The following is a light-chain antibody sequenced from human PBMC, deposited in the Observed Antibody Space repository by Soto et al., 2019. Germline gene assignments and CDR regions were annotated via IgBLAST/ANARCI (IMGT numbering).Light chain of an antibody. CDR2: GTS. V-gene: IGKV3-15*01. Sequence: EIVMTQSPATLSVSPVERATLFCRASQSVSVNLAWYQQKPGQAPRLLIYGTSTRATGIPVRFSGSGSGTEFTLTISSLQSEDFAVYYCHQYDDGPYTFGQGTKVDVK. J-gene: IGKJ2*01. CDR3: HQYDDGPYT. CDR1: QSVSVN.